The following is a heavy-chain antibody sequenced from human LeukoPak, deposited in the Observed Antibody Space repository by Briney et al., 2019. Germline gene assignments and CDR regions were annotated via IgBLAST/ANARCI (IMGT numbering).Heavy chain of an antibody. CDR2: IWYDGSNK. CDR3: AKPNYDILTGYRFFDY. J-gene: IGHJ4*02. V-gene: IGHV3-33*06. D-gene: IGHD3-9*01. CDR1: GFTFSSCG. Sequence: PGRSLRLSCSASGFTFSSCGMHWVRQAPGKGLEWVAFIWYDGSNKYYTDSVKGRFTISRDNAQNTLYLQMNSLRAEDTAVYYCAKPNYDILTGYRFFDYWGQGTLVTVSS.